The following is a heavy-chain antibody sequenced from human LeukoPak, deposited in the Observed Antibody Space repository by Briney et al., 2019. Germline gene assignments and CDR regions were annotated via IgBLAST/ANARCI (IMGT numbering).Heavy chain of an antibody. CDR1: GFAFNDAW. Sequence: GGSLRLSCAASGFAFNDAWMSWVRQAPGKGLEWVGRIKSKGSGGTSECVAPVKGRFTISRDDSKNTLYLQMNSLTTEDTAVYYCRWEKSPYYGLDVWGQGTTVTVS. CDR3: RWEKSPYYGLDV. V-gene: IGHV3-15*01. D-gene: IGHD1-26*01. CDR2: IKSKGSGGTS. J-gene: IGHJ6*02.